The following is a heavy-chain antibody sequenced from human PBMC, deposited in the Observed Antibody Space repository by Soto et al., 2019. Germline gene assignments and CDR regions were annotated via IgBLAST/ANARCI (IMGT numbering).Heavy chain of an antibody. CDR2: ISAYNGNT. V-gene: IGHV1-18*04. CDR1: GYTFTSYG. D-gene: IGHD1-26*01. Sequence: GASVKVSCKASGYTFTSYGIIWVRQAPGQGLEWMGWISAYNGNTNYAQKLQGRVTMTTDTSTSTAYMELRSLRSDDTAVYYCARDMHAGFTHYFDPWGQGTLVTVSS. J-gene: IGHJ5*02. CDR3: ARDMHAGFTHYFDP.